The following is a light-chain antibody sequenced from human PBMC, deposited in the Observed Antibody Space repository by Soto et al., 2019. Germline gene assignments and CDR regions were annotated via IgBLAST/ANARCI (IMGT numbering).Light chain of an antibody. CDR3: QSYDSSLSAVV. CDR2: GNI. J-gene: IGLJ2*01. V-gene: IGLV1-40*01. Sequence: QLVLTQPPSVSGAPGQRVAISCTGSSSNIGAGYDVNWYQLLPGTAPRLLIFGNINRPSGVPDRFSGSKSDTSASLAISGLQAEDEADYHCQSYDSSLSAVVFGGGTKLTVL. CDR1: SSNIGAGYD.